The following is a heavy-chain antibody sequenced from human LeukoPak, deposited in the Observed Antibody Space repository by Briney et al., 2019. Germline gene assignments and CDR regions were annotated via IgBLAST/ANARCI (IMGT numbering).Heavy chain of an antibody. CDR3: ARAGYSYGTGYYFDY. V-gene: IGHV4-59*01. Sequence: SETLSLTCTVSGGSISTYYWSWIRLPPGKGLEWIGYIYYTGATYYNPSLKSRVTVSLDTSKNHFSLKLSSVTAADAAVYYCARAGYSYGTGYYFDYWGQGALVTVSS. CDR1: GGSISTYY. D-gene: IGHD5-18*01. J-gene: IGHJ4*02. CDR2: IYYTGAT.